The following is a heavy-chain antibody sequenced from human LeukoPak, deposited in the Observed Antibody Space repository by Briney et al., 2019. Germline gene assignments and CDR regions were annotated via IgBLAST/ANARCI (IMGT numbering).Heavy chain of an antibody. D-gene: IGHD3-16*01. CDR3: ARDVGRSYDLDY. J-gene: IGHJ4*02. Sequence: GASVKVSFKASGYTFTIYGISWVRQAPGQGREWMGWISAYNGNTDYAQSLQGRVTMTIDTSTSTVYMELRSLRSDDTAVYYCARDVGRSYDLDYWGQGTLVTVSS. CDR2: ISAYNGNT. V-gene: IGHV1-18*01. CDR1: GYTFTIYG.